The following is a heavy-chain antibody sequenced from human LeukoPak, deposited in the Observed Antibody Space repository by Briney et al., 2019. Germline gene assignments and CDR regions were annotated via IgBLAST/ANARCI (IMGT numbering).Heavy chain of an antibody. CDR1: GGSISSHY. CDR2: IFYSGST. Sequence: SETLSLTCSVSGGSISSHYWSWIRQPPGKGLEGLGYIFYSGSTTYNPSLKSRVTISVAPSKNQFSLQLSSVTAADTAIYYCARVYNSSQWLAPGDYWGQGTLVTVSS. D-gene: IGHD6-19*01. CDR3: ARVYNSSQWLAPGDY. V-gene: IGHV4-59*11. J-gene: IGHJ4*02.